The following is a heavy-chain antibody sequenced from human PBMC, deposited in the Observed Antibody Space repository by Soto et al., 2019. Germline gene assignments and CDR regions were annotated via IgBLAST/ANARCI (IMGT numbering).Heavy chain of an antibody. V-gene: IGHV4-59*08. CDR1: GDSGSSYY. CDR2: VHYNGGT. CDR3: AGHQISLTRGWGY. Sequence: PSETLSLTCTVSGDSGSSYYMSWIRQSPGKGLEWIGYVHYNGGTNYSPSFKSRVTISIDTSKKRFSLKLTSVTAADTAIYYCAGHQISLTRGWGYWGQGTLVTVSS. D-gene: IGHD6-19*01. J-gene: IGHJ4*02.